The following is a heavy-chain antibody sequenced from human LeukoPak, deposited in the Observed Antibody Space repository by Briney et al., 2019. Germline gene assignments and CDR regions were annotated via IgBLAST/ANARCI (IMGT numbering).Heavy chain of an antibody. D-gene: IGHD2-2*01. V-gene: IGHV1-8*01. Sequence: GASVKVSCKASGYTFTSYDINWVRQATGRGLEWMGWMNPNSGNTGYAQKFQGRVTMTRNTSISTAYMELSSLRSEDTAVYYCARGTLDCSSNSCFGYWGQGTLVTVSS. CDR2: MNPNSGNT. CDR3: ARGTLDCSSNSCFGY. J-gene: IGHJ4*02. CDR1: GYTFTSYD.